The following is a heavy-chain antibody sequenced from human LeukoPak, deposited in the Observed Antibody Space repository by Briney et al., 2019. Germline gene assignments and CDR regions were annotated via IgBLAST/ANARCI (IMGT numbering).Heavy chain of an antibody. CDR1: GFSNHY. Sequence: SGGSLRLSCAASGFSNHYMSWIRQAPGKGLEWVSYISSSGRTIFYADSVKGRFTISRDSAKNSVYLQMNSLRAEDTAVYYCATVPRVGATHTAYWGQGTLVTVSS. V-gene: IGHV3-11*04. J-gene: IGHJ4*02. D-gene: IGHD1-26*01. CDR3: ATVPRVGATHTAY. CDR2: ISSSGRTI.